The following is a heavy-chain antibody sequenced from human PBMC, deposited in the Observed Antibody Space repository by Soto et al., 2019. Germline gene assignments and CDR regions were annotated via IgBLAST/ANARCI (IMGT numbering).Heavy chain of an antibody. CDR1: DFTFSNYG. J-gene: IGHJ6*04. Sequence: PGWSLRLSCASSDFTFSNYGMHWVRQAPGKGLEWVAIIWHDGNNKYYADSVRGRFIISRDNSKNRLYLQMNSLRAEDTAVYYCASDLVGASDSYGLDVWGKGTPVTVSS. CDR3: ASDLVGASDSYGLDV. V-gene: IGHV3-33*01. CDR2: IWHDGNNK. D-gene: IGHD1-26*01.